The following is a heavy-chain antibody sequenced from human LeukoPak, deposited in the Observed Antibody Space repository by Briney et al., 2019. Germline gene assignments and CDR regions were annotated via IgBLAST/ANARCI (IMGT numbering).Heavy chain of an antibody. J-gene: IGHJ4*02. CDR3: ASPLYYYDSSGFGY. V-gene: IGHV3-53*01. D-gene: IGHD3-22*01. CDR2: IYSGGST. Sequence: GGSLRLSCEASGFTFSTYSMNWVRQAPGKGLEWVSVIYSGGSTYYADSVKGRFTISRDNSKNTLYLQMNSLRAEDTAVYYCASPLYYYDSSGFGYWGQGTLVTISS. CDR1: GFTFSTYS.